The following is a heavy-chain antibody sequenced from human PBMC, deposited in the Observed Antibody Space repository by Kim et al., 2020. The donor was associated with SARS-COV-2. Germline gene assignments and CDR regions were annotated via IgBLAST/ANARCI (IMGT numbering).Heavy chain of an antibody. V-gene: IGHV3-74*01. CDR2: SDGSRT. J-gene: IGHJ4*02. Sequence: SDGSRTSSADSVKGRFTISRDNAENTLYLQMNSLRAEDTAVYYCVRSFDYWGQGTLVTVSS. CDR3: VRSFDY.